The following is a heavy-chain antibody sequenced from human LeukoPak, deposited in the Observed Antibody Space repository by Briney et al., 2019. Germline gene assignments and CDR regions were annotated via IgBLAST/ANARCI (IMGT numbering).Heavy chain of an antibody. Sequence: GASVQVSCKASVYTFTSYDIDWVRQATGQGLEWMGWMNPNSGNTGYAQKFQGRVTITRNTSISTAYMELSSLRSEDTAVYYCARGGSGWSSAFDIWGQGTMVTVSS. V-gene: IGHV1-8*03. J-gene: IGHJ3*02. CDR3: ARGGSGWSSAFDI. CDR2: MNPNSGNT. D-gene: IGHD6-19*01. CDR1: VYTFTSYD.